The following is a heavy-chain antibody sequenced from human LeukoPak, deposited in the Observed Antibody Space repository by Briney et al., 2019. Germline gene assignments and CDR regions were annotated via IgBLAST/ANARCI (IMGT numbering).Heavy chain of an antibody. CDR3: ASGYNYDYVWGSYRPFDY. Sequence: GGSLRLSCAASGFTFSSYAMSWVRQAPGKGLEWVSAISGSGGSTYYADSVKGRFTISRDNAKNSLYLQMNSLRAEDTAVYYCASGYNYDYVWGSYRPFDYWGQGTLVTVSS. V-gene: IGHV3-23*01. J-gene: IGHJ4*02. CDR2: ISGSGGST. D-gene: IGHD3-16*02. CDR1: GFTFSSYA.